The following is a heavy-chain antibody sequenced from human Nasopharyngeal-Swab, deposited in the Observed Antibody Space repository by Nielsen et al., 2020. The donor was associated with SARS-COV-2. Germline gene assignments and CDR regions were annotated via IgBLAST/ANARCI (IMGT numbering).Heavy chain of an antibody. CDR2: ISAYNGNT. CDR3: ARESHAREYDY. D-gene: IGHD2/OR15-2a*01. V-gene: IGHV1-18*01. J-gene: IGHJ4*02. CDR1: GYTFTSYG. Sequence: ASVKVSCKASGYTFTSYGISWVRQAPGQGLEWMGWISAYNGNTNYAQKLQGRVTMTTDTSPRPASLELRSLRSDDTAVYYCARESHAREYDYWGQGTLVTVSS.